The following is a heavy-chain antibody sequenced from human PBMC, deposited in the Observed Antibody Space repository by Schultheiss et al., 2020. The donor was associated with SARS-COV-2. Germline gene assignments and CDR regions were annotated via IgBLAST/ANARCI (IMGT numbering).Heavy chain of an antibody. D-gene: IGHD3-22*01. CDR2: MNPNSGNT. CDR3: ARDPPPPHTWLLPHTLLDGMDV. CDR1: GYTFTSYD. V-gene: IGHV1-8*01. J-gene: IGHJ6*02. Sequence: ASVKVSCKASGYTFTSYDINWVRQATGQGLEWMGWMNPNSGNTGYPQKFQGRVTITADKSTSTAYMELSSLRSEDTAVYYCARDPPPPHTWLLPHTLLDGMDVWGQGTTVTVSS.